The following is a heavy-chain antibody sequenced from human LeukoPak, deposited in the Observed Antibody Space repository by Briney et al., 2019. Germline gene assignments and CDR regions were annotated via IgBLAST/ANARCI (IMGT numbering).Heavy chain of an antibody. J-gene: IGHJ4*02. D-gene: IGHD2-2*01. CDR3: ARGGYCSSTSCFLDIVATFDY. V-gene: IGHV3-23*01. Sequence: GGSLRLSCAASGFTFSSYAMSWVRQAPGKGLEWVSAISGSGGSTYYADSVKGRFTISRDNAKNSLYLQMNSLRAEDTAVYYCARGGYCSSTSCFLDIVATFDYWGQGTLVTVSS. CDR1: GFTFSSYA. CDR2: ISGSGGST.